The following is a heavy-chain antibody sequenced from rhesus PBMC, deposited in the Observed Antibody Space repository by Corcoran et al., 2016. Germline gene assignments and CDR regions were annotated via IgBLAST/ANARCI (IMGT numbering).Heavy chain of an antibody. CDR3: TSLQWELRVDY. CDR1: GFTFSNYW. Sequence: EVQLVESGGGLVQPGGSLSLSCAASGFTFSNYWMSWVRRAPGKGLDWVGRIKNKADGGTAAYAEPEKGRFTISRDDSKNTLYLQMNSLKTEDTAVYDCTSLQWELRVDYWGQGVLVTVSS. D-gene: IGHD1-44*02. J-gene: IGHJ4*01. V-gene: IGHV3-16*02. CDR2: IKNKADGGTA.